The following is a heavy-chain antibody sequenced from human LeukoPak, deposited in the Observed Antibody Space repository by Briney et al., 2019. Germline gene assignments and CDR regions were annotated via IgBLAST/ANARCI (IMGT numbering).Heavy chain of an antibody. CDR1: GFTFSSYG. D-gene: IGHD3-10*01. J-gene: IGHJ4*02. CDR2: ISYDGSNK. V-gene: IGHV3-30*03. CDR3: ARDRDVLLWFGELYY. Sequence: GSLRLSCAASGFTFSSYGMHWVRQAPGKGLEWVAVISYDGSNKYYADSVKGRFTISRDNSKNTLYLQMNSLRAEDTAVYYCARDRDVLLWFGELYYWGQGTLVTVSS.